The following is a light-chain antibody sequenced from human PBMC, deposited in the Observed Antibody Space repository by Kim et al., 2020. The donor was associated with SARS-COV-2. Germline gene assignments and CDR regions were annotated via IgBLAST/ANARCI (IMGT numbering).Light chain of an antibody. V-gene: IGLV4-69*01. CDR1: SGHSSYA. J-gene: IGLJ3*02. Sequence: QPVLTQSPSASASLGASVQLTCILSSGHSSYAIAWHQQQPGKGPRFLMKVNRDGSHIKGDGIPDRFSGSTSGPERYLTISSLQPEDEAGYYCQTCDTGIRVFGGGTQLTVL. CDR2: VNRDGSH. CDR3: QTCDTGIRV.